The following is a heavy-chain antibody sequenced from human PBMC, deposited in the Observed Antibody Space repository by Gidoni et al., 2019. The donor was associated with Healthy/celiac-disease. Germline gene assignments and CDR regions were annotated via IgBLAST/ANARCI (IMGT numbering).Heavy chain of an antibody. CDR2: IAYERSNK. V-gene: IGHV3-30-3*01. D-gene: IGHD3-9*01. J-gene: IGHJ4*02. CDR3: ARGPGKARLRYFDY. Sequence: VQLVESGGGVVQPGRSLKLPCSASGFTFSSCARHWVRQAPGQGVEGVEGIAYERSNKNYADSVECRFTISRDNSKNTLNLQMNSLRAEDTAVYYCARGPGKARLRYFDYWGQGTLVTVSS. CDR1: GFTFSSCA.